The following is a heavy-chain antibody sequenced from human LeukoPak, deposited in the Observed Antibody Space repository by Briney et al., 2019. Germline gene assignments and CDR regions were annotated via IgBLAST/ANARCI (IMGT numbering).Heavy chain of an antibody. J-gene: IGHJ6*03. V-gene: IGHV3-30*04. CDR3: VGSPAYYNMVV. CDR2: ISHDGGND. Sequence: GKSLRLSCAASGLTFRNHAINWVRQAPGKGLEWVTVISHDGGNDYYRDSVKGRFTISRDNSRNTVFLQMNSLSAGDTAVYYSVGSPAYYNMVVWGKGTTVTVSS. D-gene: IGHD3-10*01. CDR1: GLTFRNHA.